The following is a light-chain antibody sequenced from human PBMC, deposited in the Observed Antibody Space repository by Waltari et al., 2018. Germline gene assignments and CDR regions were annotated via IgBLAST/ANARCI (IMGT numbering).Light chain of an antibody. CDR2: VNSDGSH. V-gene: IGLV4-69*01. Sequence: QLVLTQSPSASASLGASVKLTCTLSSGHSSYTIAWHQQQPEKGPRYLMKVNSDGSHSKGDGIPDRFSGSSSGAECYLTISSLQSEDEADYYCQTWGTGIHVVFGGGTKLTV. CDR1: SGHSSYT. J-gene: IGLJ2*01. CDR3: QTWGTGIHVV.